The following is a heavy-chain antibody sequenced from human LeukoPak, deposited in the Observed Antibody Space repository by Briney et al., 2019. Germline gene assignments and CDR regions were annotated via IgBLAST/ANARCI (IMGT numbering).Heavy chain of an antibody. CDR1: GFTFDDYA. V-gene: IGHV3-9*01. CDR3: AKDANYDFWSGYYLDY. Sequence: GGSLRLSCAASGFTFDDYAMHWVRQAPGKGLEWVSGISWNSGSIGYADSVKGRFTISRDNAKNSLYLQMNSLRAEDTALYYCAKDANYDFWSGYYLDYWGQGTLVTVSS. D-gene: IGHD3-3*01. J-gene: IGHJ4*02. CDR2: ISWNSGSI.